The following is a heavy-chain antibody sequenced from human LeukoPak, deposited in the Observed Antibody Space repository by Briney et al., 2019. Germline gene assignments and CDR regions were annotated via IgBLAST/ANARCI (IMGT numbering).Heavy chain of an antibody. Sequence: ASVKVPCKASGGTFSSYAISWVRQAPGQGLEWMGGIIPIFGTANYAQKFQGRVTITTDESTSTAYMELSSLRSEDTAVYYCARGRVGYSYGNYFDYWGQGTLVTVSS. V-gene: IGHV1-69*05. J-gene: IGHJ4*02. CDR1: GGTFSSYA. CDR2: IIPIFGTA. CDR3: ARGRVGYSYGNYFDY. D-gene: IGHD5-18*01.